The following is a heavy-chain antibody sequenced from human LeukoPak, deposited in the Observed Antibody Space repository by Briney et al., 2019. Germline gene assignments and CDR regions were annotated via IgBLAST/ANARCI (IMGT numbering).Heavy chain of an antibody. CDR2: ISYDGSNK. J-gene: IGHJ4*02. Sequence: GRSLRLSCAASGFTFSSYGMHWVRQAPGKGLEWVAVISYDGSNKYYADSVKGRFTISRDNSKDTLYLQMNSLRAEDTAVYYCAEDSPPGPLDYWGQGTLVTVSS. CDR3: AEDSPPGPLDY. CDR1: GFTFSSYG. V-gene: IGHV3-30*18.